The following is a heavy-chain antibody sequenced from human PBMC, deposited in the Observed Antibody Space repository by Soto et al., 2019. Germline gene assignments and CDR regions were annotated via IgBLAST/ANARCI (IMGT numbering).Heavy chain of an antibody. Sequence: SETLSLTCTVSGGSIISYYWSWIRQPPGKGLEWIGYIYYSGSTNYNPSLKSRVTISVDTSKNQFSLKLSSVTAADTAVYYCARVGVATTAFDIWGQGTTVTVSS. CDR1: GGSIISYY. D-gene: IGHD5-12*01. CDR2: IYYSGST. CDR3: ARVGVATTAFDI. V-gene: IGHV4-59*01. J-gene: IGHJ3*02.